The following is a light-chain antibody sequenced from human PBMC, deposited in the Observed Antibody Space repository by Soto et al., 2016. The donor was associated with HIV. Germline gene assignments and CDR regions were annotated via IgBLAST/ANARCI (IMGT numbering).Light chain of an antibody. CDR3: NSRDNNGNHYV. CDR1: SLRRYY. CDR2: GKN. J-gene: IGLJ1*01. Sequence: SSELTQDPAVSVALGQTVRITCQEDSLRRYYASWYQQKPGQAPILVIYGKNNRPSGIPERFSGSSSGNTASLTITGAQAEDEADYYCNSRDNNGNHYVFGTGTKVTVL. V-gene: IGLV3-19*01.